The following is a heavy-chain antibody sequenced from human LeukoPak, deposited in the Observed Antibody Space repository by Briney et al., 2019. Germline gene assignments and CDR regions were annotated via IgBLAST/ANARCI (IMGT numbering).Heavy chain of an antibody. V-gene: IGHV4-59*01. CDR1: GGSISGYY. CDR3: ARGTAMARVIY. D-gene: IGHD5-18*01. J-gene: IGHJ4*02. Sequence: SETLSLTCAVSGGSISGYYWSWIRQPPGKGLEWIGYIYDSGSTNYNPSLKSRVTISVDTSKNQFSLKLNSVTAADTAVYYCARGTAMARVIYWGQGTLVTVSS. CDR2: IYDSGST.